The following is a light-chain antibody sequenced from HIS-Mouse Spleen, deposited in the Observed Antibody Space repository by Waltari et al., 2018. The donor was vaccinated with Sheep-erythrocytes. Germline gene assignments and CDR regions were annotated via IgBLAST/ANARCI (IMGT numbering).Light chain of an antibody. CDR2: DVS. V-gene: IGLV2-11*01. J-gene: IGLJ1*01. CDR3: CSYAGSYNHV. Sequence: QSPLTQPPPVSGSPGRSVPISCTGTSRVVGGYNYFSWYQQHPGKAPKLMIYDVSKRPSGVPDRFSGSKSGNTASLTISGLQAEDEADYYCCSYAGSYNHVFATGTKVTVL. CDR1: SRVVGGYNY.